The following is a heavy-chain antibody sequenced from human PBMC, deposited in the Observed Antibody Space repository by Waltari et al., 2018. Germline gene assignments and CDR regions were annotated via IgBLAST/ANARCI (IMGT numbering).Heavy chain of an antibody. D-gene: IGHD1-26*01. V-gene: IGHV4-39*02. J-gene: IGHJ4*02. CDR3: ARELAAGGATGY. Sequence: QLQLQESGPGLVKPSETLSLTCTVSRGSVSTGTNYWGWIRQPPGKGLEWIGTIYYTGNAYYNPSLKSRTTMSVDTSRNQFSLKLTSVTAADTAVYYCARELAAGGATGYWGQGTLVTVSS. CDR2: IYYTGNA. CDR1: RGSVSTGTNY.